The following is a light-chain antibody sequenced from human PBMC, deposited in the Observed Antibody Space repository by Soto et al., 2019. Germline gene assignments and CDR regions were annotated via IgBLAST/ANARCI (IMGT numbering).Light chain of an antibody. CDR3: QQSYSTLLT. J-gene: IGKJ4*01. V-gene: IGKV3-20*01. CDR1: QSVSSSY. Sequence: EIVLTQSPGTLSLSPGERATLSCRASQSVSSSYLAWYQQKPGQAPRLLIYGASSLQSGVPSRFSGSGSGTDFTLTIGSLQPEDFATYYCQQSYSTLLTFGGGTKVEIK. CDR2: GAS.